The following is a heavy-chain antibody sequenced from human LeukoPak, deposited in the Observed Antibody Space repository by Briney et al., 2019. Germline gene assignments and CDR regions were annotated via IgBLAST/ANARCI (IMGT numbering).Heavy chain of an antibody. V-gene: IGHV1-8*01. D-gene: IGHD6-19*01. J-gene: IGHJ4*02. CDR2: MNPNSGNT. Sequence: ASVKVSCKASAYTFTSYDINWVRQATGQGLEGVGWMNPNSGNTGYAQKFQGRVSMTRNTSISTAYMELSSLRSEDTAVYYCARGDSSGWFDYWGQGTLVTVSS. CDR1: AYTFTSYD. CDR3: ARGDSSGWFDY.